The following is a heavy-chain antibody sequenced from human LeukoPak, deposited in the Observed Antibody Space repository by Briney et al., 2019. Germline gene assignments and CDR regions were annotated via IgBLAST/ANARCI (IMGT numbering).Heavy chain of an antibody. J-gene: IGHJ4*02. CDR1: AFTFSSAW. V-gene: IGHV3-15*01. Sequence: GGSLILSCAASAFTFSSAWITWVLHAPGKRLQWVGHFKSKTDGGTTDYAAPAKGRFTISGDDTKNTLSLQMNSLKYEDTAVYYCTTDPFMLDVYHFHYWGQGTLVTVSS. CDR3: TTDPFMLDVYHFHY. D-gene: IGHD5/OR15-5a*01. CDR2: FKSKTDGGTT.